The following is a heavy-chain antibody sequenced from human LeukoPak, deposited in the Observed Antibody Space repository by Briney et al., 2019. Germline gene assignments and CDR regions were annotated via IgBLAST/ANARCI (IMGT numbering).Heavy chain of an antibody. V-gene: IGHV4-39*01. Sequence: SETLSLTCTVSGGSISSSSYYWGWIRQPPGKGLEWIGSIYYSGSTYYNPSLKSRVTISVDTSKNQFSLKLSSVTAADTAVYYCAGQIRGATVTTYPDYWGQGTLVTVSS. D-gene: IGHD4-17*01. CDR2: IYYSGST. J-gene: IGHJ4*02. CDR3: AGQIRGATVTTYPDY. CDR1: GGSISSSSYY.